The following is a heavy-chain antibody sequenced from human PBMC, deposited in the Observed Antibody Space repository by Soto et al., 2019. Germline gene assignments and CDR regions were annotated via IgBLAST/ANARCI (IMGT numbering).Heavy chain of an antibody. V-gene: IGHV4-59*01. Sequence: LSLTCTVSGGSISSYYWSWIRQPPGKGLEWIGYIYYSGSTNYNPSLKSRVTISVDTSKNQFSLKLSSVTAADTAVYYCARQTLYSYGPYYFDYWGQGTLVTVSS. CDR1: GGSISSYY. CDR2: IYYSGST. D-gene: IGHD5-18*01. J-gene: IGHJ4*02. CDR3: ARQTLYSYGPYYFDY.